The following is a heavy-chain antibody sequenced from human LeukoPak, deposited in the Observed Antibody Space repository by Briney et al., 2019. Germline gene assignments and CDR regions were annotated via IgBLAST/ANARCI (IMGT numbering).Heavy chain of an antibody. CDR3: ARVGGWLQLKRWGFDY. CDR1: GGSLRSYY. CDR2: VSHSGTT. Sequence: PSETLSPTCAVYGGSLRSYYWSWIRQSPGKGLEWIGEVSHSGTTTYNPSLKGRVIISMDTSKRQFSLKVTSVTAADTAIYYCARVGGWLQLKRWGFDYWGQGTPVTVSS. D-gene: IGHD5-24*01. V-gene: IGHV4-34*01. J-gene: IGHJ4*02.